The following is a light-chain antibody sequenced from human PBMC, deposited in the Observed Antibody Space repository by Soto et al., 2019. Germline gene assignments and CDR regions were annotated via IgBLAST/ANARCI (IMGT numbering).Light chain of an antibody. Sequence: QSVLTQPPSASGTPGQRVTISCSGTSSNIGSNTVNWYQQLPGTAPKLLIYGNDQRPSGVPDRFSGSKSGTSASLAISGLQSEDEADYYCAAWDESLSGRVFGGGTKLTVL. CDR2: GND. J-gene: IGLJ3*02. CDR1: SSNIGSNT. CDR3: AAWDESLSGRV. V-gene: IGLV1-44*01.